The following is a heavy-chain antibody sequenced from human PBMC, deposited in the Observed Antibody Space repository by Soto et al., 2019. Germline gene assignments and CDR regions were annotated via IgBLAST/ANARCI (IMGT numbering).Heavy chain of an antibody. V-gene: IGHV3-21*01. CDR3: ARGSYGSGSYRGFITHFFNRFGMDV. CDR2: ISSSSSYI. Sequence: GGSLRLSCAASGFTFSSYSMNWVRQAPGKGLEWVSSISSSSSYIYYADSVKGRFTISRDNAKNSLYLQMNSLRAEDTAVYYCARGSYGSGSYRGFITHFFNRFGMDVWGQGTTVTVSS. CDR1: GFTFSSYS. J-gene: IGHJ6*02. D-gene: IGHD3-10*01.